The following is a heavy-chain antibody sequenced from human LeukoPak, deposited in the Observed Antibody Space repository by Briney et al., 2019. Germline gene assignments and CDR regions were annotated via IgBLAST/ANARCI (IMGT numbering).Heavy chain of an antibody. Sequence: GGSLRLSCAASGFTFSNFDMHWVRQAPGRGLEWVSGIGAAGDTYYPGSVKGRFTISRENAKNSLYLQMNSLRAGDTALYYCIREAYASWVSDAAFDVWGQGTMVTVSS. CDR1: GFTFSNFD. CDR2: IGAAGDT. D-gene: IGHD2-2*01. J-gene: IGHJ3*01. CDR3: IREAYASWVSDAAFDV. V-gene: IGHV3-13*04.